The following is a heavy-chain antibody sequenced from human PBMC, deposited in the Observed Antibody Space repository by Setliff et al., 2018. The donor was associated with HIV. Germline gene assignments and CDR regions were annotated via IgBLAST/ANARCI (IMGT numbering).Heavy chain of an antibody. CDR1: GFRFGDSA. V-gene: IGHV3-49*04. J-gene: IGHJ4*02. CDR2: IGSKTYGGTT. CDR3: ARDLFYSGRSGPYYFDY. D-gene: IGHD1-26*01. Sequence: PGGSLRLSCQTSGFRFGDSAMSWVRQAPGKGLEWVGFIGSKTYGGTTEYAASVKGRFTISRDNAKNSLYLQMNSLRAEDTAVYFCARDLFYSGRSGPYYFDYWGQGTLVTVSS.